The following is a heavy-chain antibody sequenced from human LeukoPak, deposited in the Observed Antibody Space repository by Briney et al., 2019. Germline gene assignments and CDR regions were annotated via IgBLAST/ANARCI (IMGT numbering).Heavy chain of an antibody. CDR1: GFTFRSYW. V-gene: IGHV3-74*01. CDR2: INSDGAT. CDR3: ARSAADAFDY. J-gene: IGHJ4*02. Sequence: GGSLRLSCAASGFTFRSYWMHWVRQVPGKGLVWVSLINSDGATSHADSVKGRFTISRDNAKNTLYLQMNSLRAEDTAVYYCARSAADAFDYWGQGTLVTVSS.